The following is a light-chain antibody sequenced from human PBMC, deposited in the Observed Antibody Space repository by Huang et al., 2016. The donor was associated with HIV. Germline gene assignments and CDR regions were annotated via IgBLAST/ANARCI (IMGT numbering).Light chain of an antibody. Sequence: DIQMTQSPSSLSASVGDRVTITCRASQGIINSLAWYQQEPGKPPKLLVYAASTLESGVPSRFSGSGSGTDYTRTISSLQPEDFATYYCQHYYSTPWTFGQGTKVEIK. CDR3: QHYYSTPWT. V-gene: IGKV1-NL1*01. CDR2: AAS. J-gene: IGKJ1*01. CDR1: QGIINS.